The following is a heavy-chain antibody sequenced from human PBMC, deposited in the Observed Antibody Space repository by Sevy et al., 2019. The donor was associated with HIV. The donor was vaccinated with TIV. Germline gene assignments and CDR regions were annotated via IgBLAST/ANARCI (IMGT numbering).Heavy chain of an antibody. CDR2: ISGSGGST. CDR3: AKDRAVLVGDAFDL. V-gene: IGHV3-23*01. Sequence: GGSLRLSCAASGITFSSYAMTWVRQAPGKGLQWVSAISGSGGSTYYADSVKGRFTISRDNSKNSLSLQMHSLRVEDTAVYYCAKDRAVLVGDAFDLWGQGTMVTVSS. D-gene: IGHD2-15*01. J-gene: IGHJ3*01. CDR1: GITFSSYA.